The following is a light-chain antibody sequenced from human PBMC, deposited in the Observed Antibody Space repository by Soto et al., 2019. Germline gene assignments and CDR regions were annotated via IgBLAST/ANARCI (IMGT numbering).Light chain of an antibody. CDR2: DAS. CDR3: QQRSNRPQT. V-gene: IGKV3-11*01. J-gene: IGKJ1*01. Sequence: EIELKQSPATQSLSPGERATLSSKASQSIFTSLAWYQQRPGQAPRLLIYDASTRATGIPARFSGSGSGTDFTLTISSLESEDFAVYYCQQRSNRPQTFGQGTKVDIK. CDR1: QSIFTS.